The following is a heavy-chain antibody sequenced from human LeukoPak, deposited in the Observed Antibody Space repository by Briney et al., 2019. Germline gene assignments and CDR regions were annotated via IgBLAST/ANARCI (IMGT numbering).Heavy chain of an antibody. D-gene: IGHD3-10*01. CDR3: ARAGWYDSGSYPDY. J-gene: IGHJ4*02. CDR1: GGSLSNYY. Sequence: SETLSLTCAVYGGSLSNYYWTWIRQPPGKGLEWIGEINHIGTINYNPSLKSRVTISTDTSKNQFSLKLTSVTAADTAVYYCARAGWYDSGSYPDYWGQGTLVTVSS. V-gene: IGHV4-34*01. CDR2: INHIGTI.